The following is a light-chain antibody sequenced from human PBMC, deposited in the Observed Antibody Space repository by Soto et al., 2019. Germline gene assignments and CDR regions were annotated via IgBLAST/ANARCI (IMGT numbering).Light chain of an antibody. CDR1: SSDIGAYNH. CDR3: IPYTVSRSYV. Sequence: QSALTQPASVSGSPGQSITISCSGSSSDIGAYNHVAWFQQFPGKTPKLVIYSVSDRPSGVSYRFSGSKSGNTASLTISGLQADDEADYYCIPYTVSRSYVFGTGTKLTVL. CDR2: SVS. J-gene: IGLJ1*01. V-gene: IGLV2-14*01.